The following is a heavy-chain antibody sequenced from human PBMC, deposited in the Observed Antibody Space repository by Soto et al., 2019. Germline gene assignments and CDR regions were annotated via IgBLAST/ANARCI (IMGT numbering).Heavy chain of an antibody. CDR2: INPNSGGT. V-gene: IGHV1-2*04. CDR3: ARGNGSGWYYYFDY. J-gene: IGHJ4*02. Sequence: ASVKVSCEASGYSFTGYYMHWVRQAPGQGLEWMGWINPNSGGTNYAQKFQGWVTMTRDTSISTAYMELSRLRSDDTAVYYCARGNGSGWYYYFDYWGQGTLVTVSS. CDR1: GYSFTGYY. D-gene: IGHD6-19*01.